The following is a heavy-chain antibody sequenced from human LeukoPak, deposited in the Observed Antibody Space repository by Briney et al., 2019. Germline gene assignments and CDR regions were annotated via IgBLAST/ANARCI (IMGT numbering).Heavy chain of an antibody. V-gene: IGHV3-30*18. CDR2: ISYDGSNK. J-gene: IGHJ3*02. Sequence: GGSLRLSCAASGFTFSSYGMHWVRQAPGKGLEWVAVISYDGSNKYYADSVKGRFTISRDNSKNTLYLQMNSLRAEDTAVYYCAKDQVSSWSFGDFDIWGQGTMVTVSS. CDR3: AKDQVSSWSFGDFDI. CDR1: GFTFSSYG. D-gene: IGHD6-13*01.